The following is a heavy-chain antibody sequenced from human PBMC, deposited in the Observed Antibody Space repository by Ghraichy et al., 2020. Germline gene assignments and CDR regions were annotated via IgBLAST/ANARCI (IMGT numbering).Heavy chain of an antibody. D-gene: IGHD3-22*01. J-gene: IGHJ4*02. CDR1: GFSLSTSGMR. CDR3: ARTAYYYDSSGYYHLYFDY. V-gene: IGHV2-70*04. CDR2: IDWDDDK. Sequence: SGPTLVNPTQTLTLTCTFSGFSLSTSGMRVSWIRQPPGKALEWLARIDWDDDKFYSTSLKTRLTISKDTSKNQVVLTMTNMDPVDTATYYCARTAYYYDSSGYYHLYFDYWGQGTLVTVSS.